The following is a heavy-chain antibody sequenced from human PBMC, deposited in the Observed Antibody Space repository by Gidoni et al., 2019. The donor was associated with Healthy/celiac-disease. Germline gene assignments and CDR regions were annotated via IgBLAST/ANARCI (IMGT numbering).Heavy chain of an antibody. CDR1: GGTFSSYA. CDR2: IIPIFGKA. Sequence: QVQLLQSGAEVKKPGSSVKVSCKASGGTFSSYAISWVRQAHGQGLEWMGGIIPIFGKAKYAKKFQGRVTITADESTSTAYMELSSLRSEDTAGYYCARGRGIDYYYGMDVWGQGTTVTVSS. D-gene: IGHD3-16*01. J-gene: IGHJ6*02. V-gene: IGHV1-69*01. CDR3: ARGRGIDYYYGMDV.